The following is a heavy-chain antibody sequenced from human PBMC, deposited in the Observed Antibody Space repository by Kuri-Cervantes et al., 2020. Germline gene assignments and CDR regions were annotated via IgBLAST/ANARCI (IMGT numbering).Heavy chain of an antibody. V-gene: IGHV3-23*01. CDR1: GGSINRGSYY. CDR3: ANYQTRAGY. CDR2: ISGSGGST. J-gene: IGHJ4*01. Sequence: ETLSLTCTVSGGSINRGSYYWGWIRQPPGKGLEWVSAISGSGGSTYYADPVKGRFTISRDNSKNTLYLQMNSLRAEDTAVYYCANYQTRAGYWGHGTLVTVSS. D-gene: IGHD2-2*01.